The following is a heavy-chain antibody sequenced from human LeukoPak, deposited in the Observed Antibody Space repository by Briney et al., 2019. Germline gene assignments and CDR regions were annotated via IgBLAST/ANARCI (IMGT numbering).Heavy chain of an antibody. CDR2: IKSKFDGGTT. J-gene: IGHJ3*01. CDR3: TKEVCNILTGYSQDAFDF. CDR1: GFTFSNAW. D-gene: IGHD3-9*01. Sequence: PGGSLRLSCAASGFTFSNAWMSWVRQAPGKGLEWVGRIKSKFDGGTTDYAAPVKGRFTISREDSKNTLYLQMNSLKTEDTAMYYCTKEVCNILTGYSQDAFDFWGQGTMVTVSS. V-gene: IGHV3-15*01.